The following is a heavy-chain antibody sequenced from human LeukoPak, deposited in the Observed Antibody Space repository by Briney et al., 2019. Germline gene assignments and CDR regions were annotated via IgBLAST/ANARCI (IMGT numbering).Heavy chain of an antibody. D-gene: IGHD5-12*01. Sequence: SETLPLTCAVYGGSFSDYYWSWIRQLPGKGLEWIGEINHSGSTNYNPSLKSRVTISVDTSKNQFSLKLSSLTAADAAIYYCARAYNGYDYPWGQGTLVTVSS. CDR2: INHSGST. CDR3: ARAYNGYDYP. CDR1: GGSFSDYY. J-gene: IGHJ5*02. V-gene: IGHV4-34*01.